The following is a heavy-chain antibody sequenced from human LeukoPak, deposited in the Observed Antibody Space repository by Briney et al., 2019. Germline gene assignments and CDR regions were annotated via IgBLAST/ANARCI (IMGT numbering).Heavy chain of an antibody. CDR1: GGSFSGYY. V-gene: IGHV4-34*01. D-gene: IGHD6-25*01. CDR2: INHSGST. Sequence: PSETLSLTCAVYGGSFSGYYWSWIRQPPGKGLEWIGEINHSGSTNYNPSLKSRVTISVDTSKNQFSLKLSSVTAADTAVYYCARGRRQISYYYYGMDVWGQGTTVTVSS. CDR3: ARGRRQISYYYYGMDV. J-gene: IGHJ6*02.